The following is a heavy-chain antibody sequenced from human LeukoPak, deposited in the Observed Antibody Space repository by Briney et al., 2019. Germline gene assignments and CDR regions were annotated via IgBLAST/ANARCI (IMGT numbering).Heavy chain of an antibody. J-gene: IGHJ6*02. CDR1: GFTFSSYA. CDR3: ANQPGLYDSGWSWTYHFFGVDV. V-gene: IGHV3-23*01. CDR2: VSGRGERT. D-gene: IGHD6-19*01. Sequence: GGSLRLSCAASGFTFSSYAMSWVRQAPGKGLGWVSAVSGRGERTYYADFVQGRFSISRDNSKDTVYLQMNSLRAGDTAIYYCANQPGLYDSGWSWTYHFFGVDVWGQGTTVTVSS.